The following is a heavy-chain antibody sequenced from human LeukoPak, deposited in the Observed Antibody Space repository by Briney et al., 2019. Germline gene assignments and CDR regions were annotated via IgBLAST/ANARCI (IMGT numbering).Heavy chain of an antibody. CDR1: GRSISSGGSS. D-gene: IGHD6-25*01. Sequence: QASQTLSLTCAVSGRSISSGGSSWSWIRQPPGKGLEWIGNIYHSGSTYHNPSLKSRVTISVDRSKNQFSLKLRSVTAADTAVYYCARQRLGGFDYWGQGTLVTVSS. V-gene: IGHV4-30-2*01. CDR2: IYHSGST. J-gene: IGHJ4*02. CDR3: ARQRLGGFDY.